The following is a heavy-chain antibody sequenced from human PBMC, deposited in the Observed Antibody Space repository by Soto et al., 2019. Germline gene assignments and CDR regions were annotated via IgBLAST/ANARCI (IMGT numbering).Heavy chain of an antibody. V-gene: IGHV1-18*04. D-gene: IGHD2-21*01. Sequence: QVPLVQSGAEVKKPGASVKVSCKASGYTFTSYGISWVRQAPGQGLEWMGWISAYNGNTNDAQKLQGRVTMTTDTSTSTAYMELRSLRSDDTAVYYCARDVEIVVVADYYYGMDVWGQGTTVTVSS. CDR3: ARDVEIVVVADYYYGMDV. J-gene: IGHJ6*02. CDR2: ISAYNGNT. CDR1: GYTFTSYG.